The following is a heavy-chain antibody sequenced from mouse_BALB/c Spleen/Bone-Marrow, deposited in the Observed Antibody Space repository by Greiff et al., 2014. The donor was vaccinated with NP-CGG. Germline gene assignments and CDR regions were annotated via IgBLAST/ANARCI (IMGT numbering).Heavy chain of an antibody. CDR2: IFPGTGTT. Sequence: QVQLQQSGAELVKPGASVKLSCKTSGYTFTSYWFQWVKQRPGQGLGWIGEIFPGTGTTYYNEKFKGKATLTIDTSSSTAYMQLSSLTSEDSAVYFCAREGSRLRGYFDVWGAGTTVTVSS. CDR1: GYTFTSYW. J-gene: IGHJ1*01. D-gene: IGHD1-1*01. V-gene: IGHV1S132*01. CDR3: AREGSRLRGYFDV.